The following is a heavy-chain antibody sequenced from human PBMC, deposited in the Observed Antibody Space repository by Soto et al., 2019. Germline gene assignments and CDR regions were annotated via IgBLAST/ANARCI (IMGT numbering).Heavy chain of an antibody. J-gene: IGHJ6*02. CDR3: ARVRGDIVVVPAATPYYYYGMDV. V-gene: IGHV1-18*01. CDR1: GYTFTSYG. Sequence: QVQLVQSGAEVKKPGASVKVSCKASGYTFTSYGISWVRQAPGQGLEWMGWISAYNGNTNYAQKLQGRVTMTTDTSTSTAYMELRSLGSDDTAVYYCARVRGDIVVVPAATPYYYYGMDVWGQGTTVTVSS. CDR2: ISAYNGNT. D-gene: IGHD2-2*01.